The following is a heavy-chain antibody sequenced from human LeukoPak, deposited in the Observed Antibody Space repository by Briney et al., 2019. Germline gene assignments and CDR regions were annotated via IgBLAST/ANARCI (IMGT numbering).Heavy chain of an antibody. J-gene: IGHJ3*02. V-gene: IGHV1-24*01. D-gene: IGHD3-16*02. CDR3: ATRDYLWGSYRQGRVDHAFDI. Sequence: GASVKVSCKVSGYTLTELSIHWVRQAPGKGLEWMGGFDPEDSKTIYAQKFQGRVTMTEDTSTDTAYMELSSLRSEDTAVYYCATRDYLWGSYRQGRVDHAFDIWGQGTMVTVSS. CDR2: FDPEDSKT. CDR1: GYTLTELS.